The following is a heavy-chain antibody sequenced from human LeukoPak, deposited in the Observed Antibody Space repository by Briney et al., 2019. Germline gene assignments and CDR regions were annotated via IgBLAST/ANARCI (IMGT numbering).Heavy chain of an antibody. CDR2: IWYDGSNK. CDR1: GFTFSSYG. J-gene: IGHJ4*02. V-gene: IGHV3-33*06. D-gene: IGHD5-12*01. CDR3: AKGRDIVAVPGFDY. Sequence: QPGGSLRLSCAASGFTFSSYGMHWVRQAPGKGLEWMAVIWYDGSNKYYADSVKGRFTIFRDNSKNTLYLEMNSLRAEDTAVYYCAKGRDIVAVPGFDYWGQGTLVTVSS.